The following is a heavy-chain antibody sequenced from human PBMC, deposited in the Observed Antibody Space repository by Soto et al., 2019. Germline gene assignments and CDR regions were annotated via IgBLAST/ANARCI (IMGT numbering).Heavy chain of an antibody. J-gene: IGHJ4*02. D-gene: IGHD6-13*01. CDR1: GGSISSSNW. V-gene: IGHV4-4*02. Sequence: LSLTCAVSGGSISSSNWWSWVRQPPGKGLEWIGEIYHSGSTNYNPSLKSRVTISVDKSKNQFSLKLSSVTAADTAVYYCARAASSSSWSKHFDYWGQGTLVTVSS. CDR2: IYHSGST. CDR3: ARAASSSSWSKHFDY.